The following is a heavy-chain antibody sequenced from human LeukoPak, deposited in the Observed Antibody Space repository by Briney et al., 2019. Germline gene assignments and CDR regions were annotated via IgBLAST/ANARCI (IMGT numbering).Heavy chain of an antibody. J-gene: IGHJ4*02. CDR1: GFTFSSYD. CDR3: GKDRGQQPKALDY. CDR2: ISNTGYST. V-gene: IGHV3-23*01. Sequence: GGSLRLSCAASGFTFSSYDMSWVRQAPGKRLEWVSVISNTGYSTNYADSVRGRFTISRDNSKNTLYLQMNTLRAEDTAVYYCGKDRGQQPKALDYWGQGTLVTVSS. D-gene: IGHD6-13*01.